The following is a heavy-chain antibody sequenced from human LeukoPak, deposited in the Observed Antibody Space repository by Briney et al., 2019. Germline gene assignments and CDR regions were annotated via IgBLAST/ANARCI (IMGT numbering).Heavy chain of an antibody. J-gene: IGHJ6*02. Sequence: PGGSLRLSCAASGFTVSSNYMSWVRQAPGKGLEWVAYIKKTGSETYYVDSVKGRFTISRDNAKNSLFLQMNSLRAEDTALYYCARDYTATGAMDVWGQGTTVTVS. V-gene: IGHV3-7*01. CDR3: ARDYTATGAMDV. CDR2: IKKTGSET. CDR1: GFTVSSNY. D-gene: IGHD2-21*02.